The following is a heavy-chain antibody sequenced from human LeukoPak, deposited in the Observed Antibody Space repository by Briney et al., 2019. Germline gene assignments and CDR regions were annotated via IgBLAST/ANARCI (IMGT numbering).Heavy chain of an antibody. V-gene: IGHV3-30-3*01. D-gene: IGHD3-9*01. CDR2: ISYDGTNK. Sequence: GGSLRLSCAASGFTFSSYVMHWVRQAPGKGLEWLAVISYDGTNKYYADSVKGRFTISRDNSKNTLYLQMNSLRAEDTAVYYCARDQGDDLSTGYYKGDYYGMDVWGQGTAVTVSS. CDR1: GFTFSSYV. CDR3: ARDQGDDLSTGYYKGDYYGMDV. J-gene: IGHJ6*02.